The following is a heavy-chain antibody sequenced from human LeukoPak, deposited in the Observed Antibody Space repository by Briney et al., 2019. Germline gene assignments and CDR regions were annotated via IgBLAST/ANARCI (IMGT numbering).Heavy chain of an antibody. V-gene: IGHV3-74*01. CDR1: GFTFSDYS. Sequence: PGGSLRLSCAVSGFTFSDYSMTWIRQAPGKGLVWVSRIYTGATYYADSVEGRFTISRDNAKNTLYLQLNSLRAEDTAVYYCVRGGTGYGNFDYWGQGTLVTVSS. J-gene: IGHJ4*02. CDR2: IYTGAT. CDR3: VRGGTGYGNFDY. D-gene: IGHD3/OR15-3a*01.